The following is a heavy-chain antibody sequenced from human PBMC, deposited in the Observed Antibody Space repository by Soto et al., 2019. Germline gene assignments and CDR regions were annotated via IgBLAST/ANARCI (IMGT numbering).Heavy chain of an antibody. V-gene: IGHV3-23*01. Sequence: PGGSLRLSCAASGFTFSSYAMSWVRQAPGKGLEWVSALSGNGGSTYYADSVKGRFTISRDNSKNTLYLQMNSLRAEDTAVYYCARDPPLTYSSSWHQRPDPPNWFDPWGQGTLVTVSS. CDR3: ARDPPLTYSSSWHQRPDPPNWFDP. J-gene: IGHJ5*02. D-gene: IGHD6-13*01. CDR2: LSGNGGST. CDR1: GFTFSSYA.